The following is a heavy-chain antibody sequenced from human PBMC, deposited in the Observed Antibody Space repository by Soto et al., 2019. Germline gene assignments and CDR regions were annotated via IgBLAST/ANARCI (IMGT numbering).Heavy chain of an antibody. D-gene: IGHD3-9*01. V-gene: IGHV4-31*03. CDR2: SFYSGST. Sequence: QVQLQESGPGLVKPSQTLSLTCTVSGGSISSGGYYWSWIRQHPGQGLEWIGYSFYSGSTYYNQSLKGRVTISVDKYKNQFSLKLSAVTAADKDVYYCARSGRTYYDILTGYSPYYYYGMDVWGQGTTVTFSS. J-gene: IGHJ6*01. CDR3: ARSGRTYYDILTGYSPYYYYGMDV. CDR1: GGSISSGGYY.